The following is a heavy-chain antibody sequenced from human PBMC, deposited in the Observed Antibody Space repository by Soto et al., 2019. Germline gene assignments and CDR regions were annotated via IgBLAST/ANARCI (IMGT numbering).Heavy chain of an antibody. CDR3: ARDLVATIVKIYYYYYGMDV. CDR2: INPSGGST. CDR1: GYTFTSYY. V-gene: IGHV1-46*01. J-gene: IGHJ6*02. Sequence: ASVKVSCKASGYTFTSYYMHWVRQAPGQGLEWMGIINPSGGSTSYAQKFQGRVTMTRDTSTSTVYMELSSLRSEDTAVYYCARDLVATIVKIYYYYYGMDVWGQGTTVTVSS. D-gene: IGHD5-12*01.